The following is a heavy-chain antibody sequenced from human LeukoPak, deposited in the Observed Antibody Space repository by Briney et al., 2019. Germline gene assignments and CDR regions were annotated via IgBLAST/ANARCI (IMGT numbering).Heavy chain of an antibody. D-gene: IGHD3-10*01. CDR2: IYYSGST. Sequence: SETLSLTCTVSGGSISSYYWSWIRQPPGKGLEWIGYIYYSGSTNYNPSLKSRVTISVDTSKNQFSLKLSSVTAADTAVYYCARDQGGSGGYYYYYYGMDVWGQGTTVTVSS. V-gene: IGHV4-59*01. CDR3: ARDQGGSGGYYYYYYGMDV. J-gene: IGHJ6*02. CDR1: GGSISSYY.